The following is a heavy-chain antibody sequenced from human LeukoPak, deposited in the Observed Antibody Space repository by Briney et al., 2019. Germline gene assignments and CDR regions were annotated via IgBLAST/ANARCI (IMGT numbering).Heavy chain of an antibody. CDR2: ISSSSSTI. V-gene: IGHV3-48*01. J-gene: IGHJ4*02. CDR1: GFTFSSYS. D-gene: IGHD2-21*01. CDR3: ARIHMVAADY. Sequence: GGSLRLSCAASGFTFSSYSMNWVRQAPGKGLEWVSYISSSSSTIYYADSVKGRSTISRDNAKNSLYLQMNSLRAEDTAVYYCARIHMVAADYWGQGTLVTVSS.